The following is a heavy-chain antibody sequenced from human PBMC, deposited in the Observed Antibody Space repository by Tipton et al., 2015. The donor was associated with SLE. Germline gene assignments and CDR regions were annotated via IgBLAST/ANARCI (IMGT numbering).Heavy chain of an antibody. Sequence: TLSLTCTVSGGSMSSGRYFWAWIRQPAGKGLEWIGLIYTNGRTNYNPSLKSRVTISVDTSKNQFSLKLTSVTAADTAVYYCARLSGKLPKKGGFFYYGLDVWGQGTTVTVSS. J-gene: IGHJ6*02. CDR1: GGSMSSGRYF. CDR2: IYTNGRT. V-gene: IGHV4-61*02. CDR3: ARLSGKLPKKGGFFYYGLDV. D-gene: IGHD2-15*01.